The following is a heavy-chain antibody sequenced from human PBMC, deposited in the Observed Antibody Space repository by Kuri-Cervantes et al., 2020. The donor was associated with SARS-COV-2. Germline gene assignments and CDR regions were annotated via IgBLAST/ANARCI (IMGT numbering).Heavy chain of an antibody. D-gene: IGHD7-27*01. V-gene: IGHV4-34*01. CDR2: INHSGST. CDR1: GESFIGYY. CDR3: ASLRTGEGPLLDY. Sequence: SQTLSLTCAVYGESFIGYYWSWVRQPPGKGLEWIGDINHSGSTNYNPSLKSRVTISVDTSKNQFSLKLGSVTAADTAVYYCASLRTGEGPLLDYWGQGTLVTVSS. J-gene: IGHJ4*02.